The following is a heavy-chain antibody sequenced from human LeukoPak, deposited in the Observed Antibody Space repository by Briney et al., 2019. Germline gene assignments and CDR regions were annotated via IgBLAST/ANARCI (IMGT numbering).Heavy chain of an antibody. V-gene: IGHV1-18*04. Sequence: GASVKVSCKASGYTFTSYGISWVRQAPGQGLEWMGWISAYNGNTNYAQKLQGRVTMTTDTSTSTAYMELRSLGSDDTAVYYCARANRMITFGGVIAEFDYWGQGTLVTVSS. CDR2: ISAYNGNT. CDR3: ARANRMITFGGVIAEFDY. J-gene: IGHJ4*02. D-gene: IGHD3-16*02. CDR1: GYTFTSYG.